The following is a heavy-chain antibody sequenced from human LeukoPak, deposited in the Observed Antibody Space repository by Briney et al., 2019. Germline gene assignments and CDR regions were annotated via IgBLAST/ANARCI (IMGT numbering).Heavy chain of an antibody. CDR2: IIPIFGTA. J-gene: IGHJ4*02. CDR1: GGTFSSYA. CDR3: AGVMVTEGYFDY. V-gene: IGHV1-69*13. Sequence: SVKVSCKASGGTFSSYAISWVRQAPGQGLEWMGGIIPIFGTANYAQKFQGRVTITADESTSTAYMELSSLRSEDTAVYYCAGVMVTEGYFDYWGQGTLVTVSS. D-gene: IGHD2-21*02.